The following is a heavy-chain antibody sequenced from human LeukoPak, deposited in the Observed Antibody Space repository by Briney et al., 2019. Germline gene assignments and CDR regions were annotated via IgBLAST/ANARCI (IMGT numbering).Heavy chain of an antibody. CDR3: TRGLSVVPAATSDY. V-gene: IGHV4-34*01. Sequence: SETLSLTCAVYGGSFSGYYWSWIRQPPGKGLEWIGEINHSGSTNYNPSLKSRVTISVDTSKNQFSLKLSSVTAADTAVYYCTRGLSVVPAATSDYWGQGTLVTVSS. D-gene: IGHD2-2*01. CDR1: GGSFSGYY. CDR2: INHSGST. J-gene: IGHJ4*02.